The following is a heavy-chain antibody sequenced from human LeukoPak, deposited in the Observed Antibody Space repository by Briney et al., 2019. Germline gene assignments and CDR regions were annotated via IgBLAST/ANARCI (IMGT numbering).Heavy chain of an antibody. CDR3: ARATITQYDFWSGYYTY. J-gene: IGHJ4*02. CDR2: INPSGGST. CDR1: GYTFTSYY. V-gene: IGHV1-46*03. Sequence: GASVKVSCKASGYTFTSYYMRWVRQAPGQGLEWMGIINPSGGSTSYAQKFQGRVTMTRDTSTSTVYMELSSLRSEDTAVYYCARATITQYDFWSGYYTYWGQGTLVTVSS. D-gene: IGHD3-3*01.